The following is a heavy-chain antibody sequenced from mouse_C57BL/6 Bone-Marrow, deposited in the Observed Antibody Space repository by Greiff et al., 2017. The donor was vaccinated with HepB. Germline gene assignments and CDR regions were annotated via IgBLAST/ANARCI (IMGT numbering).Heavy chain of an antibody. D-gene: IGHD1-3*01. Sequence: QVQLQQSGAELAKPGASVKLSCKASGYTFTSYWMHWVKQRPGQGLEWIGYINPSSGYTKYNQKFKDKATLTADKSSSTAYTQLSSLTYEDSAVYYCAREGIPSKDWFAYWGQGTLVTVSA. J-gene: IGHJ3*01. CDR2: INPSSGYT. V-gene: IGHV1-7*01. CDR3: AREGIPSKDWFAY. CDR1: GYTFTSYW.